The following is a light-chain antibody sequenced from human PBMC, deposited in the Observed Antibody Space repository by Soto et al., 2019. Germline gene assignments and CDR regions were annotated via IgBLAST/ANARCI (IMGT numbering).Light chain of an antibody. CDR3: QQYDNIPRT. CDR2: DAS. V-gene: IGKV1-33*01. J-gene: IGKJ1*01. CDR1: QDIRIY. Sequence: DIQMTQSPSSLAASVGDRVTITCQASQDIRIYLNWYQQKPGEAPKLLISDASNLEAEVPSRFSGSGSGTHFTFTISSLQPEDIATYYCQQYDNIPRTFGQGTKVEIK.